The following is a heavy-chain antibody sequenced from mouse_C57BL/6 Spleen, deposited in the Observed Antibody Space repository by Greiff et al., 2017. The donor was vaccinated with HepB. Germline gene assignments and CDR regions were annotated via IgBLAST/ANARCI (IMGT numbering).Heavy chain of an antibody. CDR3: ARGVYYYGSSHDY. CDR2: ISSGSSTI. Sequence: VQLKESGGGLVKPGGSLKLSCAASGFTFSDYGMHWVRQAPEKGLEWVAYISSGSSTIYYADTVKGRFTISRDNAKNTLFLQMTSLRSEDTAMYYCARGVYYYGSSHDYWGQGTTLTVSS. CDR1: GFTFSDYG. V-gene: IGHV5-17*01. J-gene: IGHJ2*01. D-gene: IGHD1-1*01.